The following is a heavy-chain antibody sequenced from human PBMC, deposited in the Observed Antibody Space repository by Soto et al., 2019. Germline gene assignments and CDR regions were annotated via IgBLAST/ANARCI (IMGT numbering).Heavy chain of an antibody. CDR1: GFSFSSYG. CDR2: IWYDGSKK. V-gene: IGHV3-33*01. CDR3: ARGLGYYYYYMDV. Sequence: GGSLRLSCAASGFSFSSYGMHWVRQAPGKGLEWAAVIWYDGSKKDYADSVKGRFTISRDNSKNTLYLQMNSLRGEDTAVYYCARGLGYYYYYMDVWGKGTTVTVSS. D-gene: IGHD3-16*01. J-gene: IGHJ6*03.